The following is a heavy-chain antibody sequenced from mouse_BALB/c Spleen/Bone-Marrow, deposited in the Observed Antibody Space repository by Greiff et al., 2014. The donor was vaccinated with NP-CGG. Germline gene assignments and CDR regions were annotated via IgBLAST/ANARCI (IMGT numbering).Heavy chain of an antibody. CDR3: ARRVHYYGFYFDY. V-gene: IGHV1S56*01. CDR2: IYPGNVNT. CDR1: GYTFTSYY. D-gene: IGHD1-2*01. J-gene: IGHJ2*01. Sequence: QVQLQQPGPELVKPGASVRISCKASGYTFTSYYIHWVKQRPGQGLEWIGWIYPGNVNTKYNEKFKGKATLTADKSSSTAYMQLSSLTSEDSGVYFCARRVHYYGFYFDYWGQGTTLTVSS.